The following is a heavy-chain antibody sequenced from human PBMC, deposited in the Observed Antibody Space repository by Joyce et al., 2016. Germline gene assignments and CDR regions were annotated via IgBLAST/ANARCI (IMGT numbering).Heavy chain of an antibody. CDR2: SDTYNENT. Sequence: QVQLVQSGGEVKKPGASVKVYCKASGYTFSSYGISWVRPAHGQGLEWMGWSDTYNENTKDTQNTQGRVTMTTDTSTGTAYMELRSLRSDDTAVYYCARYQGHGSSWEQRFDYWGQGTLVTVSS. D-gene: IGHD6-13*01. CDR1: GYTFSSYG. V-gene: IGHV1-18*01. CDR3: ARYQGHGSSWEQRFDY. J-gene: IGHJ4*02.